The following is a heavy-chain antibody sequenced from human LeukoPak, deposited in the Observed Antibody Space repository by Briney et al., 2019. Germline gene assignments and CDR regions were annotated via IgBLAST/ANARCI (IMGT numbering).Heavy chain of an antibody. V-gene: IGHV4-34*01. Sequence: GSLRLSCAASGFTFSSYWMSRVRQPPGKGLEWIGEINHSGSTNYNPSLKSRVTISVDTSKNQFSLKLSSVTAADTAVYYCARGGDDYVWGSYREFDYWGQGTLVTVSS. CDR1: GFTFSSYW. D-gene: IGHD3-16*02. CDR2: INHSGST. J-gene: IGHJ4*02. CDR3: ARGGDDYVWGSYREFDY.